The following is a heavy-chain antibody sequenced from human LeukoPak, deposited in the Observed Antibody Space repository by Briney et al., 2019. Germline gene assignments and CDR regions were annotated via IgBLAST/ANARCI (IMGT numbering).Heavy chain of an antibody. J-gene: IGHJ4*02. CDR2: IYYSGTT. V-gene: IGHV4-59*01. CDR3: ARHERYSSNWFFFDY. Sequence: PSETLSLTCTAFGGSISSYYWCWIRQPPGKGLEWIGCIYYSGTTNYNPSLKSRVTISVDTSKNQFSLKLSSVTAADTAVYYCARHERYSSNWFFFDYWGQGSLVTVSS. CDR1: GGSISSYY. D-gene: IGHD6-13*01.